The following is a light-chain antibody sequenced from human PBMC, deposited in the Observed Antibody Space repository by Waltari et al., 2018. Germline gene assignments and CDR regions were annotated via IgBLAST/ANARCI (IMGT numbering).Light chain of an antibody. Sequence: EIVLTQSPGTLSLSPGERATVSCGASQSVRGNYLAWYQQKPGQAPRLLIYGASNRAAGIPDRFSGSGSGTDFTLTISRLEPEDFAVYHCQQYVSSRTFGQGTKVEIK. CDR2: GAS. CDR3: QQYVSSRT. V-gene: IGKV3-20*01. J-gene: IGKJ1*01. CDR1: QSVRGNY.